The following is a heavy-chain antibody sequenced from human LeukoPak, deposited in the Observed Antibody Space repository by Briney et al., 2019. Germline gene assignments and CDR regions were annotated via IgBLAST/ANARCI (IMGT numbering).Heavy chain of an antibody. CDR1: GGSISSSSYY. CDR2: IYYSGST. J-gene: IGHJ4*02. V-gene: IGHV4-39*01. D-gene: IGHD3-3*01. Sequence: PSETLSLTCTVSGGSISSSSYYWGWIRQPPGKGLEWIGSIYYSGSTYYNPSLKSRVTISVDTSKNQFSLKLSSVTAADTAVYYCARLGSYDFWSGYSNQYYFDYWGQGTLVTVSS. CDR3: ARLGSYDFWSGYSNQYYFDY.